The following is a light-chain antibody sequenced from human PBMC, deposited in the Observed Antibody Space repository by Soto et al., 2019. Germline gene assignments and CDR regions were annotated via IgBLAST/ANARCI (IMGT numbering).Light chain of an antibody. CDR3: SSYTSSSTVV. Sequence: QSALTQPASVSGSPGQSITISCTGTSSDVGGYNYVSWYQQHPGKAPKLMIYEVGNRPSGVSNRFSGSKSGNTASLTISGLQAEDEGDYSCSSYTSSSTVVFGGGTKLTVL. CDR2: EVG. CDR1: SSDVGGYNY. V-gene: IGLV2-14*01. J-gene: IGLJ2*01.